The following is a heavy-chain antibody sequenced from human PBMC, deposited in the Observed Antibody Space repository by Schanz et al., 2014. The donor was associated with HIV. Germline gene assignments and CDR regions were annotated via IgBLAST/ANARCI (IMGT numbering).Heavy chain of an antibody. CDR3: AGSQYKFGSYYFVA. D-gene: IGHD3-10*01. Sequence: QVQLVQSGSEVGKPGASVKVSCKASGYTFTNYAFGWVRQAPGQGLEWMGWINPDNGDTHFAQNFQGRVSLTGDTSRTSTYMELKRLRSDDTAVYYCAGSQYKFGSYYFVAWDQGTLVTVSS. CDR2: INPDNGDT. CDR1: GYTFTNYA. V-gene: IGHV1-18*01. J-gene: IGHJ4*02.